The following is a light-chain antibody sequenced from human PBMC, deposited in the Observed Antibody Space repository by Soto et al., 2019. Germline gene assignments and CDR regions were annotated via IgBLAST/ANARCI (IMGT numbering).Light chain of an antibody. J-gene: IGLJ1*01. V-gene: IGLV2-23*01. CDR3: CSYAGSSTYV. Sequence: VLTQPASVSGSPGQSITISCTGTSSDVGSYNLVSWYQQHPGKAPKLMIYEGSKRPSGVSNRFSGSKSGNTASLTISGLQAEDEADYYCCSYAGSSTYVFGTGTKLTVL. CDR1: SSDVGSYNL. CDR2: EGS.